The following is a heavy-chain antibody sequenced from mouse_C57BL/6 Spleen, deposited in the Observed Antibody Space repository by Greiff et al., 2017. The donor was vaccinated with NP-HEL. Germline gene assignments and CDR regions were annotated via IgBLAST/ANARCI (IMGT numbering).Heavy chain of an antibody. J-gene: IGHJ4*01. CDR2: IYPSDSET. V-gene: IGHV1-61*01. Sequence: QVQLQQPGAELVRPGSSLKLSCTASGYTFTSYGMDWVKQRPEQGLEWIGNIYPSDSETHYNQKFKDKSTFTVDKSNSTAYMQLSSLTSDDYSVYYCARRGYYDGSTLYYFDMDYWGQGTSVTVSS. D-gene: IGHD1-1*01. CDR1: GYTFTSYG. CDR3: ARRGYYDGSTLYYFDMDY.